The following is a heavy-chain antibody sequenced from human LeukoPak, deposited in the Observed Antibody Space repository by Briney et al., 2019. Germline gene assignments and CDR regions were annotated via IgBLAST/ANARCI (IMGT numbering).Heavy chain of an antibody. CDR3: AKDLRSSADSKMGAADY. V-gene: IGHV3-53*05. J-gene: IGHJ4*02. CDR1: GFTVSSNY. CDR2: IYGGGST. Sequence: GGSLRLSCAASGFTVSSNYMSWVRQAPGKGLEWVSVIYGGGSTYYADSVKGRFTISRDSSKNTLYLQMNSLRAEDTAVYYCAKDLRSSADSKMGAADYWGQGTLVTVSS. D-gene: IGHD1-26*01.